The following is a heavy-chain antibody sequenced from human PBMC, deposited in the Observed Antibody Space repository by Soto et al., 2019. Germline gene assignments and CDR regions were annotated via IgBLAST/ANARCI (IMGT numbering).Heavy chain of an antibody. D-gene: IGHD6-6*01. CDR2: IAGSVGST. Sequence: EVHLLESGGGLVQPGGSLRLSCAASGFIFSDHGMSWVRQAPGKGPEWVSAIAGSVGSTYYADSVKGRFTISRDNSKNMLYLQRDSLRAEDTAVYYCVKDRAIASRNFDDWGQGVLVTVSS. CDR1: GFIFSDHG. J-gene: IGHJ4*02. V-gene: IGHV3-23*01. CDR3: VKDRAIASRNFDD.